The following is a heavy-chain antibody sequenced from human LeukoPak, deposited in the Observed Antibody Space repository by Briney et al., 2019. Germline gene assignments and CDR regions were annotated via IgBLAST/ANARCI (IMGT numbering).Heavy chain of an antibody. CDR2: ISSSSSYI. D-gene: IGHD3-3*01. V-gene: IGHV3-21*01. Sequence: GGSLRLSCAASGFTFSSYSMNWVRQAPGKGLEWVSSISSSSSYIYYADSVKGRFAISRDNAKNSLYLQMNSLRAEDTAVYYCARDRYDFWSGMDVWGKGTTVTVSS. CDR3: ARDRYDFWSGMDV. CDR1: GFTFSSYS. J-gene: IGHJ6*04.